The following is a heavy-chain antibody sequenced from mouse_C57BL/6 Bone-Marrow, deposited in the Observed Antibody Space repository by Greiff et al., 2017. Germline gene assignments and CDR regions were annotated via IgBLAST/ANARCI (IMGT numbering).Heavy chain of an antibody. CDR1: GYSITSGYY. Sequence: EVKLMESGPGLVKPSQSLSLTCSVTGYSITSGYYWNWIRQFPGNKLEWMGYISYDGSNNYNPSLKNRISITRDTSKNQFFLKLNSVTTEDTATYYCARRGYYSNYEAMDYWGQGTSVTVSS. CDR3: ARRGYYSNYEAMDY. J-gene: IGHJ4*01. D-gene: IGHD2-5*01. V-gene: IGHV3-6*01. CDR2: ISYDGSN.